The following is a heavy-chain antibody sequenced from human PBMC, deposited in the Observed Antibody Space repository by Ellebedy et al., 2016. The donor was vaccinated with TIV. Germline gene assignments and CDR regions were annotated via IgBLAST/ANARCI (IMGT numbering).Heavy chain of an antibody. CDR1: GFTLSGYW. V-gene: IGHV3-74*01. D-gene: IGHD1-14*01. Sequence: AGSLRLSCDASGFTLSGYWMHWVRQAPGTGLVWVSRINPDGKETAYADSVKGRFTISRDNAKNTLYLQMSSLRVEDTAVYYCAREGKITTPTYFDYWGQGTLVTVSS. CDR3: AREGKITTPTYFDY. J-gene: IGHJ4*02. CDR2: INPDGKET.